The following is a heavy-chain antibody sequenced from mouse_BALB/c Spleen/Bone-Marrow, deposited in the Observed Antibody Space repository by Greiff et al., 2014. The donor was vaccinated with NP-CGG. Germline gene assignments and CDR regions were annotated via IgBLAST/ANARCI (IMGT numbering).Heavy chain of an antibody. D-gene: IGHD4-1*02. Sequence: EVQLVESGGDLVKPGGSLKLSCAASGFTFSSYGMSWVRQTPDKRLEWVATISNGGTYTYYPDSVKGRFTISRDNAKNTLYLQMSSLKSEDTAMYYCALNWDSAYWGQGTLVTVSA. V-gene: IGHV5-6*01. CDR3: ALNWDSAY. CDR1: GFTFSSYG. CDR2: ISNGGTYT. J-gene: IGHJ3*01.